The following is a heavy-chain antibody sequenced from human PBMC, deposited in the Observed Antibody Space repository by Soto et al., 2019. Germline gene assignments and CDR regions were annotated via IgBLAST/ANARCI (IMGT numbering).Heavy chain of an antibody. Sequence: QVQLQESGPGLVKPSQTLSLTCTVSGGSISSGDYYWSWIRQPPGKGLEWIGYIYYSGSTYYNPSLKRRVIISVEPSKNQFALKWRSGSAADTEVYYCVSVDEVRSYPHLYLELWFRGSLVTVAS. D-gene: IGHD3-16*02. V-gene: IGHV4-30-4*01. CDR3: VSVDEVRSYPHLYLEL. CDR1: GGSISSGDYY. J-gene: IGHJ2*01. CDR2: IYYSGST.